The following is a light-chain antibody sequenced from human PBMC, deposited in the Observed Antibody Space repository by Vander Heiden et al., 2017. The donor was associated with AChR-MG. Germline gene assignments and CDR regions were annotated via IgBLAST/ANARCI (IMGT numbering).Light chain of an antibody. J-gene: IGLJ3*02. Sequence: QSVLAQPPSASGTPGQTVSIPCSGSSSNIGSNTFNWYQHLPGSAPKLLVYFINQRPSGVPDRFSGSRSGTSASLAITGLQSEDEADYYCSAWDDSLNGPVFGGGTKLTVL. CDR3: SAWDDSLNGPV. V-gene: IGLV1-44*01. CDR1: SSNIGSNT. CDR2: FIN.